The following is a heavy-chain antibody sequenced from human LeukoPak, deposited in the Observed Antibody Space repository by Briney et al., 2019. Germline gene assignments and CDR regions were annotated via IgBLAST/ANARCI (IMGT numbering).Heavy chain of an antibody. J-gene: IGHJ4*02. V-gene: IGHV3-30-3*01. D-gene: IGHD2-2*01. CDR3: AREDIVVVPAAPGFDY. CDR1: GFTFSSYA. CDR2: ISYDGSNK. Sequence: PGGSLRLSCAASGFTFSSYAMHWVRQAPGKGLEWVAVISYDGSNKYYADSVKGRFTIPRDNSKNTLYLQMNSLRAEDTAVYYCAREDIVVVPAAPGFDYWGQGTLVTVSS.